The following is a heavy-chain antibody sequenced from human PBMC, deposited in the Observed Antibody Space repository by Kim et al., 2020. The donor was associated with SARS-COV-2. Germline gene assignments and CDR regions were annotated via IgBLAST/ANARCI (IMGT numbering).Heavy chain of an antibody. CDR3: ARDAMVAKADAFDI. V-gene: IGHV3-74*01. D-gene: IGHD5-12*01. CDR1: GFTFTRYW. CDR2: LNSDGSDT. Sequence: GGSLRLSCAASGFTFTRYWMHWVRQAPGKGLMWVSRLNSDGSDTDYADSVKGRFTISRDNAKNTLFLQMNSLRAEDTAVYYCARDAMVAKADAFDIWGQGTIVTVSS. J-gene: IGHJ3*02.